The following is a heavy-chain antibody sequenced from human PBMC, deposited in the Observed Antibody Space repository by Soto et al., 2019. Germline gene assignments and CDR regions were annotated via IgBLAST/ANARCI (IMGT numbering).Heavy chain of an antibody. V-gene: IGHV4-61*01. Sequence: QVQLQESGPGLVKPSETLSLTCTVSGGSVSSGSYYWSWIRQPPGKGLEWIGYIYYSGSTNYNPSLKSRVTISVDTSKNQFSLKLSSVTAADTAVYYCARVGTRITIFGVVTSNWFDPWGQGTLVTVSS. CDR3: ARVGTRITIFGVVTSNWFDP. CDR2: IYYSGST. D-gene: IGHD3-3*01. J-gene: IGHJ5*02. CDR1: GGSVSSGSYY.